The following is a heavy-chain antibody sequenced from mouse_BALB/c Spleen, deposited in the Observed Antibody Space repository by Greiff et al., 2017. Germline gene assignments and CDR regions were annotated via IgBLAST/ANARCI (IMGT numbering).Heavy chain of an antibody. CDR3: TREVTHYYAMDY. V-gene: IGHV1-69*02. Sequence: QVQLKQSGAELVRPGASVKLSCKASGYTFTSYWINWVKQRPGQGLEWIGNIYPSDSYTDYNQKFKDKATLTVDKSSSTAYMQLSSPTSEDSAVYYCTREVTHYYAMDYWGQGTSVTVSS. CDR1: GYTFTSYW. CDR2: IYPSDSYT. J-gene: IGHJ4*01. D-gene: IGHD2-3*01.